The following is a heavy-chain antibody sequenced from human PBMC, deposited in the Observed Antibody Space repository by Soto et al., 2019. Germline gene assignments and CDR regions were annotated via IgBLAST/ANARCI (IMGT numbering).Heavy chain of an antibody. CDR1: GGSISSGGYY. V-gene: IGHV4-31*03. J-gene: IGHJ4*02. CDR3: ARARFCTSTSCYHYFDF. D-gene: IGHD2-2*01. CDR2: IYYSGTT. Sequence: PSETLSLTCTVSGGSISSGGYYWSWIRQHPGKGLEWIGYIYYSGTTYYNPSLKSRVTISVDTSKNHFSLKLSSVTPADTAVYYCARARFCTSTSCYHYFDFWGQGTLVTVSS.